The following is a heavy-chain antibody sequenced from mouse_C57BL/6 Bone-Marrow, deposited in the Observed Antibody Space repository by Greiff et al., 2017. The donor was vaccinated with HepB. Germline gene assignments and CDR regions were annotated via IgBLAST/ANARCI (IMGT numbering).Heavy chain of an antibody. D-gene: IGHD2-4*01. J-gene: IGHJ2*01. CDR3: ARGGLRRETGDY. Sequence: QVHVKQPGAELVKPGASVKMSCKASGYTFTSYWITWVKQRPGQGLEWIGDIYPGSGSTNYNEKFKSKATLTVDTSSSTAYMQLSSLTSEDSAVYYCARGGLRRETGDYWGQGTTLTVSS. CDR2: IYPGSGST. CDR1: GYTFTSYW. V-gene: IGHV1-55*01.